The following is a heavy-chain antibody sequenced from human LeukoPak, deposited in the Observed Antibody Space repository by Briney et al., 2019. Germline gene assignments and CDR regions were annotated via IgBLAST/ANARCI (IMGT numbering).Heavy chain of an antibody. V-gene: IGHV4-30-2*01. J-gene: IGHJ6*02. CDR1: GGSISSGGYY. Sequence: SQTLSLTCSVSGGSISSGGYYGSWVRQPPGKGLEWVGYIYHSGSTYYNPSLKRRVTLSVDRSNSQFSLKLICLTPAATSVYYCASGSDYYDSSGIRYHYYGMDVWGQGTTVTVSS. CDR3: ASGSDYYDSSGIRYHYYGMDV. CDR2: IYHSGST. D-gene: IGHD3-22*01.